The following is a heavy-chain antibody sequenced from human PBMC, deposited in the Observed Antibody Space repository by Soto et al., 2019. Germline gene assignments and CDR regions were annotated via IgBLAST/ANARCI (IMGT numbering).Heavy chain of an antibody. CDR1: GGSISSGGYS. CDR2: IYHSGST. Sequence: SETLSLTCAVSGGSISSGGYSWSWIRQPPGKGLEWIGYIYHSGSTYYNPSLKSRVTISVDRSKNQFSLKLSSVTAADTAVYYCARKRWSPRTLWFDPWGQGTLVTVSS. CDR3: ARKRWSPRTLWFDP. D-gene: IGHD2-15*01. V-gene: IGHV4-30-2*01. J-gene: IGHJ5*02.